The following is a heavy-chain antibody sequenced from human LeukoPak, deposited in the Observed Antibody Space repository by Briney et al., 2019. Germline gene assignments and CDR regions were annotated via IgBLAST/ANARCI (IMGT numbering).Heavy chain of an antibody. CDR1: GFTFSSYG. CDR3: AKEGDSSGSYFDY. J-gene: IGHJ4*02. Sequence: PGRSLRLSCAASGFTFSSYGMHWVRQAPGQGQEWVAVISYDGSNKYYADSVKGRFTISRDNSKNTLYLQMNSLRAEYTAVYYCAKEGDSSGSYFDYGGQGTLVTVSS. CDR2: ISYDGSNK. D-gene: IGHD3-22*01. V-gene: IGHV3-30*18.